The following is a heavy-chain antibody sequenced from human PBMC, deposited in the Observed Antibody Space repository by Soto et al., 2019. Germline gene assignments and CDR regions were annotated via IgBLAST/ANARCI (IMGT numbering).Heavy chain of an antibody. CDR1: GGSISSGGYY. CDR3: ARWWARDFWSSNWFDP. V-gene: IGHV4-31*03. D-gene: IGHD3-3*01. J-gene: IGHJ5*02. CDR2: IYYSGST. Sequence: QVQLQESGPGLVKPSQTLSLTCTVSGGSISSGGYYWSWIRQHPGKGLEWIGYIYYSGSTYYNPSLKSRVTISVDTSKNQFALKLSSVTAADTAVYYCARWWARDFWSSNWFDPWGQGTLVTVSS.